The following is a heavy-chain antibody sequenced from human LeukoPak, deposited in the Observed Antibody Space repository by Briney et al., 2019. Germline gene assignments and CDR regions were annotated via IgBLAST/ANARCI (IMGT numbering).Heavy chain of an antibody. CDR3: ARIGYSSSCFDY. J-gene: IGHJ4*02. V-gene: IGHV3-7*01. CDR2: IKQDGSEK. Sequence: GGSLRLSCAASGFPFTSYWMSWVRQAPGKGLEWVANIKQDGSEKDYVDSMKGRFTISRDNAKNSVYLQMNSLRAEDTAVYYCARIGYSSSCFDYWGRGTLVIVSS. CDR1: GFPFTSYW. D-gene: IGHD6-13*01.